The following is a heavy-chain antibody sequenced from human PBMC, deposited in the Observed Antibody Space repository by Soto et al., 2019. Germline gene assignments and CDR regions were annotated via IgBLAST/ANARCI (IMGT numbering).Heavy chain of an antibody. D-gene: IGHD2-2*02. V-gene: IGHV3-48*02. Sequence: ESGGGFVQPGGSLRLSCAASGFTFNTYSVNWVRQAPGKGLEWISHISSRGTAINYADSVKGRFTISRDNAKNSLFLQMNSLRDEDTAVYYCARARCTTTSCYRGLDVWGQGTTVTVSS. CDR1: GFTFNTYS. CDR2: ISSRGTAI. J-gene: IGHJ6*02. CDR3: ARARCTTTSCYRGLDV.